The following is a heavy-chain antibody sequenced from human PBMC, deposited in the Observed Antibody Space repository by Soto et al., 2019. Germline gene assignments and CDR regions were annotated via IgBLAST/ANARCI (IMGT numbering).Heavy chain of an antibody. Sequence: SETLSLTCTVSGGSISSSSYYWGWIRQPPGKGLEWIGSIYYSGSTYYNPSLKSRVTISVDTSKNQFSLKLSSVTAADTAVYYCARQWVPVVVTAIRYYYGMDVWGQGTTVT. J-gene: IGHJ6*02. CDR1: GGSISSSSYY. CDR3: ARQWVPVVVTAIRYYYGMDV. CDR2: IYYSGST. V-gene: IGHV4-39*01. D-gene: IGHD2-21*02.